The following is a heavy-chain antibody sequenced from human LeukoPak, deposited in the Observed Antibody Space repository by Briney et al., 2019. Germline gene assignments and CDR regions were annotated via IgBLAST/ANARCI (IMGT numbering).Heavy chain of an antibody. J-gene: IGHJ4*02. CDR2: ISGSGNGVSI. D-gene: IGHD1-26*01. Sequence: GGSLRLSCSASGFVFSIYTMYWVRQAPGKGPEYVSTISGSGNGVSIYYADSVKGRFTISRDDSKSILYLQMNGLRSEDTAVYYCVKDFGRIRGTPDSWGQGTLVTVPS. CDR3: VKDFGRIRGTPDS. V-gene: IGHV3-64D*06. CDR1: GFVFSIYT.